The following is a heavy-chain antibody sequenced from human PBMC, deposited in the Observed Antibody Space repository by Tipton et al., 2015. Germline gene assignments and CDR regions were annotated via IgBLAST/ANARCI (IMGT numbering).Heavy chain of an antibody. J-gene: IGHJ6*02. V-gene: IGHV4-4*02. Sequence: GLVKPSGTLSLTCAVYAASISSSNWWTWVRQPPGKGLEWIGEIYHRGSTNYNPSLKSRVTISVDRSKNQFSLKLSSVTAADTAVYYCARGRSGTYYYGMDVWGQGTTVTVSS. CDR3: ARGRSGTYYYGMDV. CDR2: IYHRGST. D-gene: IGHD3-10*01. CDR1: AASISSSNW.